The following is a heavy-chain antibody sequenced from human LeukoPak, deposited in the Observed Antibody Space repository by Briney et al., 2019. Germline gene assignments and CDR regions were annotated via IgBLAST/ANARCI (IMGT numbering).Heavy chain of an antibody. D-gene: IGHD6-13*01. CDR3: ARHKGSWGLDY. Sequence: GGSLRLPCVASGFTFSSYDMDWVRQAPGKGLEWISYISGSGNNIFYADSLKGRFTISRDNAKNSLYLQLNSLRAEDTGVYSCARHKGSWGLDYWGQGTLVTVSS. CDR2: ISGSGNNI. J-gene: IGHJ4*02. V-gene: IGHV3-48*03. CDR1: GFTFSSYD.